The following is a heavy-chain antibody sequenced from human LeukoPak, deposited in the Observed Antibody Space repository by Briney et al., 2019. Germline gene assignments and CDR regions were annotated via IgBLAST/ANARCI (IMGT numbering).Heavy chain of an antibody. V-gene: IGHV4-31*03. CDR3: ARGDYDYVWGSYRYTSFDY. J-gene: IGHJ4*02. Sequence: SDTLSLPCTVSGGSLSSGGYYWRWIRQHPGEGLEWIEYIYSSGSIYCNPSLKSRVTISIDTSKNQFSLTLSSVTAADTAVYYCARGDYDYVWGSYRYTSFDYWGQGTLVTVSS. D-gene: IGHD3-16*02. CDR1: GGSLSSGGYY. CDR2: IYSSGSI.